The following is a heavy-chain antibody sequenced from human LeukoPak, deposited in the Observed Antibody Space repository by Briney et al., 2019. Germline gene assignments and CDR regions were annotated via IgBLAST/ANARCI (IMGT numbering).Heavy chain of an antibody. CDR2: ISYDGSNK. CDR3: ARGGFDI. CDR1: GFTFSSYA. J-gene: IGHJ3*02. V-gene: IGHV3-30-3*01. Sequence: QPGGSLRLSCAASGFTFSSYAMHWVRQAPGKGLEWVAVISYDGSNKYYADSVKGRFTISRDNSKNTLYLQMNSLRAEDTAVYYCARGGFDIWGQGTMVTVSS.